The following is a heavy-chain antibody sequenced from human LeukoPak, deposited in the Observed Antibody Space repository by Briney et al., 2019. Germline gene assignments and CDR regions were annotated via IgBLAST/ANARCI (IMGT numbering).Heavy chain of an antibody. CDR3: ASEERYYYDSSGYPTLDY. J-gene: IGHJ4*02. CDR1: GFTFSDYY. CDR2: ISSSGSTI. V-gene: IGHV3-11*04. Sequence: GGSLRLSCAASGFTFSDYYMSWIRQAPGKGLEWVSYISSSGSTIYYADSVKGRFTISRDNAKNSLYLEMNSLRVEDTAVYYCASEERYYYDSSGYPTLDYWGQGTLVTVPS. D-gene: IGHD3-22*01.